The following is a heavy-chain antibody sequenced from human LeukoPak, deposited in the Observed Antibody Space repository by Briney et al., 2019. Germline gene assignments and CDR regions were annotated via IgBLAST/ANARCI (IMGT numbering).Heavy chain of an antibody. J-gene: IGHJ4*02. CDR3: AAPATVTTLLVEY. D-gene: IGHD4-11*01. Sequence: ASVKVSCKASGGTFSSYAISWVRQAPGQGLEWMGGTIPIFGTANYAQKFQGRVTITADESTSTAYMELSSLRSEDTAVYYCAAPATVTTLLVEYWGQGTLVTVSS. V-gene: IGHV1-69*01. CDR2: TIPIFGTA. CDR1: GGTFSSYA.